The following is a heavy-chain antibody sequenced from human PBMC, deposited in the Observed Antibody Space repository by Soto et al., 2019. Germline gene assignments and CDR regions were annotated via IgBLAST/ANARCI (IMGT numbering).Heavy chain of an antibody. V-gene: IGHV1-18*01. CDR2: ISGYNGDA. J-gene: IGHJ6*02. CDR1: GYTFTRYG. Sequence: QGQLVQSGAEVKMPGASVKVSCKASGYTFTRYGISWVRQAPGQGLEWMGWISGYNGDATYAQRFQGRVSMTIDTPTTKAYMELRTLTSADTALYYCAKNGQPPYYFIGLDAWGQGTTVTVSS. D-gene: IGHD3-10*01. CDR3: AKNGQPPYYFIGLDA.